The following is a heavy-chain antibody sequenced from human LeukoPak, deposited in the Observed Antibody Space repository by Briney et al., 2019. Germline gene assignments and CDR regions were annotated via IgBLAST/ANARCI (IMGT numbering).Heavy chain of an antibody. CDR2: ISSSGSTI. CDR3: AKVRDLDTVLGRFDN. V-gene: IGHV3-23*01. Sequence: GGSLRLSCAASGFSFTSHAMSWVRQAPGKGLEWVSYISSSGSTIYYADSVKGRFTISRDNSKNTLYLQMNSLRGEDTAVYYCAKVRDLDTVLGRFDNWGQGTLVTVSS. J-gene: IGHJ5*02. CDR1: GFSFTSHA. D-gene: IGHD5-18*01.